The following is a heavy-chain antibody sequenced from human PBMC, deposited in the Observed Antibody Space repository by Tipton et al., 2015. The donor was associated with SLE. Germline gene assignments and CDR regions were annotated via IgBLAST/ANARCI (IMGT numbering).Heavy chain of an antibody. J-gene: IGHJ4*02. CDR1: GGSINNYY. Sequence: TLSLTCTVSGGSINNYYWSWIRQPPGKGLEWIAYIHYTGTTNYNPSLKTRVTLSVQTSKNQLSLKMTSVTAADTAVYYCARADPLRFDSWGQGTLVTVSS. V-gene: IGHV4-59*12. D-gene: IGHD3-3*01. CDR3: ARADPLRFDS. CDR2: IHYTGTT.